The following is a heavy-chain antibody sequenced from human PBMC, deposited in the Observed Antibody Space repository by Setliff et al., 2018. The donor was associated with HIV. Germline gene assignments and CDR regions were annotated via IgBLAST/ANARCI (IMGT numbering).Heavy chain of an antibody. CDR2: IYYSGST. D-gene: IGHD6-6*01. Sequence: SETLSLTCTVSGGSISSHYWSWIRQPPGKGLEWIGYIYYSGSTNYNPSLKSRVTISVDTSKNQFSLKLSSVTAADTAVYYCARDRGSSYYYYYYMDVWGKGTTVTSP. J-gene: IGHJ6*03. CDR1: GGSISSHY. V-gene: IGHV4-59*11. CDR3: ARDRGSSYYYYYYMDV.